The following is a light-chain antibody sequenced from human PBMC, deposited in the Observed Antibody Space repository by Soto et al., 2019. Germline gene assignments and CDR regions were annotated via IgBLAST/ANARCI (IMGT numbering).Light chain of an antibody. CDR3: QQYDNLPLT. V-gene: IGKV1-33*01. CDR2: DAS. CDR1: QDISNY. J-gene: IGKJ4*01. Sequence: DIQMTQSPSSLSASVGDRVTITCQASQDISNYLNWYQQKPGKAPKLLIYDASNLKTGVPSRFSGSGSGTDFTFTVSSLQPEDIATYYCQQYDNLPLTFGGGTKVDI.